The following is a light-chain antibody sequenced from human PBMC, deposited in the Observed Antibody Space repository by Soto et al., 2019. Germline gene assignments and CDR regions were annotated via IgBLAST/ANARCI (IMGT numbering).Light chain of an antibody. CDR1: QSLTRNY. CDR2: GAN. CDR3: QQYTKSPLT. V-gene: IGKV3-20*01. Sequence: VLTQFPGTLSLSPGERATLSCRASQSLTRNYLAWYQQKVGQAPRLLIYGANTRAAGIPDRFSGSGSGTEFTLTISRLEPEEFAVYYCQQYTKSPLTFGGGTKVDIK. J-gene: IGKJ4*01.